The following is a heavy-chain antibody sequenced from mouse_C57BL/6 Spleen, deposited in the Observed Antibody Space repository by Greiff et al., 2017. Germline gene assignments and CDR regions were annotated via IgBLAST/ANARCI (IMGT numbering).Heavy chain of an antibody. J-gene: IGHJ1*03. CDR2: IWRGGST. D-gene: IGHD2-5*01. Sequence: VQLVESGPGLVQPSQSLSITCTVSGFSLTSYGVHWVRQSPGKGLEWLGVIWRGGSTDYNAAFMSRLSITKDNSKSQVFFKMNSLQADDTAIYYCAKKGHSNYWYFDVWGTGTTVTVSS. V-gene: IGHV2-5*01. CDR3: AKKGHSNYWYFDV. CDR1: GFSLTSYG.